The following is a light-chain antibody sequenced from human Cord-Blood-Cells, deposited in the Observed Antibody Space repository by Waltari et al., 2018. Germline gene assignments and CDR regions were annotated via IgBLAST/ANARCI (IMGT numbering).Light chain of an antibody. CDR1: QSISSY. Sequence: DIQMTHSPTSLSASVGDKVTITCRASQSISSYFNWYQQKPGKAPKLLIYGASSLQSGVPSRFSGSGSGTEFSLTISSMRTEDFATYCCQQSYSTPDTYGQATSLEFK. J-gene: IGKJ2*01. V-gene: IGKV1-39*01. CDR2: GAS. CDR3: QQSYSTPDT.